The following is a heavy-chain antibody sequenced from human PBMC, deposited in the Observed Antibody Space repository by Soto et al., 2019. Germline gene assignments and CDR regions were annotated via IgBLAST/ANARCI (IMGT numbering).Heavy chain of an antibody. V-gene: IGHV1-69*06. CDR2: IIPIFGKA. Sequence: QVQLVQSGAEVKKPGSSVKVSCKASGGTFSSYAISWVRQAPGQGLEWMGGIIPIFGKANYAQKFQGRVTITADKSTITAYMELSSLRSEDTAVYYCASTTGYSYGYSGPFDYWGQATLVTVSS. J-gene: IGHJ4*02. CDR3: ASTTGYSYGYSGPFDY. D-gene: IGHD5-18*01. CDR1: GGTFSSYA.